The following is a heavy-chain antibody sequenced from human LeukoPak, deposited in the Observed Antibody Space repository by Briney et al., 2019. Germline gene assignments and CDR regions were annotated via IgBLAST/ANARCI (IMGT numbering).Heavy chain of an antibody. CDR2: ISGSGDTT. CDR1: GFTFSSYA. Sequence: GGSLRLSCAASGFTFSSYAMSWVRQAPGKGLEWVSGISGSGDTTYYADSVKGRFTISRDNSKNTLFLQMNSLRAEDTAVYYCARDRWAVAGSSGMDVWGQGTTVTVSS. D-gene: IGHD6-19*01. CDR3: ARDRWAVAGSSGMDV. J-gene: IGHJ6*02. V-gene: IGHV3-23*01.